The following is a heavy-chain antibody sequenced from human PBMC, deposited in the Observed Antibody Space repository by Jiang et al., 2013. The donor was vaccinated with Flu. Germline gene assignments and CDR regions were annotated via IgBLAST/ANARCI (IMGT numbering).Heavy chain of an antibody. D-gene: IGHD6-13*01. Sequence: GSGLVKPSETLSLTCTVSGGSISSADYYWSWIRQPPGKGLEWIGYIYYSGRTYYNPSLRSRVTMSVDTSKNQFSLKLSSVTAVDTAVYYCARTSSNLGWFDPGARAPWSPSPQ. CDR1: GGSISSADYY. J-gene: IGHJ5*02. CDR2: IYYSGRT. CDR3: ARTSSNLGWFDP. V-gene: IGHV4-30-4*01.